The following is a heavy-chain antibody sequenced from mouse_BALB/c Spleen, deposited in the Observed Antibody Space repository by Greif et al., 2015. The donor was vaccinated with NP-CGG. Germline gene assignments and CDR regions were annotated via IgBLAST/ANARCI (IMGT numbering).Heavy chain of an antibody. CDR3: VRHANWDPFYAMDY. Sequence: EVKVVESGGGLVQPKGSLKLSCAASGFTFNTYAMNWVRQAPGKGLEWVARIRSKSNNYATYYADSVKDRFTISRDDSQSMLYLQMNNLKTEDTAMYYCVRHANWDPFYAMDYWGQGTSVTVSS. V-gene: IGHV10-1*02. D-gene: IGHD4-1*01. CDR1: GFTFNTYA. CDR2: IRSKSNNYAT. J-gene: IGHJ4*01.